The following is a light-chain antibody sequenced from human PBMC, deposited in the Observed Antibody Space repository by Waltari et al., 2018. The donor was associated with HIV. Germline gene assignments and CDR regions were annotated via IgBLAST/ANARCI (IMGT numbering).Light chain of an antibody. J-gene: IGKJ3*01. CDR3: LQTYSAPLS. CDR1: RNINNY. V-gene: IGKV1-39*01. Sequence: IQMTHSPPSLSASVGDRVTTTWRASRNINNYLDWYQHKPRKVPRLLIYAASSLESGAPSRFSGSGFGTDFTLTISGLQHDDFATYYYLQTYSAPLSFGPGTRVDFK. CDR2: AAS.